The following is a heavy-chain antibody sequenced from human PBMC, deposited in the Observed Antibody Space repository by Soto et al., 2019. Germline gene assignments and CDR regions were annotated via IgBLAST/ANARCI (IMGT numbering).Heavy chain of an antibody. J-gene: IGHJ4*02. CDR2: MNQDGSES. CDR3: ARLSTSAGRRDLAC. Sequence: EVQLVESGGGLVQPGGSLRLSCAASGFSLSSYWMSWVRQAPGKGLEWVANMNQDGSESDYVGSVKGRFTFTRENAKNSLYLQMNSLRAEDTAVYYCARLSTSAGRRDLACWGQGTLVNVSS. V-gene: IGHV3-7*01. CDR1: GFSLSSYW.